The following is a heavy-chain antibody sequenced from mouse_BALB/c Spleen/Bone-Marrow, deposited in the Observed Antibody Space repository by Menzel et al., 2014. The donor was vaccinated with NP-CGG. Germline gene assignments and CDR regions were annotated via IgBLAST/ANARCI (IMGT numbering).Heavy chain of an antibody. CDR1: GYTFTSYV. J-gene: IGHJ2*01. V-gene: IGHV1-14*01. CDR2: INPYNDGT. CDR3: TKGGNYRYDFDY. Sequence: VQLQQSGPELVKPGASVKMSCKASGYTFTSYVMHWVKQKPGQGLEWIGYINPYNDGTKYNEKFKGMATLTSDRSSSTAYMELSSLTSEDSAVYYCTKGGNYRYDFDYWGQGTTLTVSS. D-gene: IGHD2-14*01.